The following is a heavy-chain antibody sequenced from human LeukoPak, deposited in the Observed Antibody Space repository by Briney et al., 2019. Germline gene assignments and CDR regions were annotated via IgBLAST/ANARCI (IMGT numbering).Heavy chain of an antibody. J-gene: IGHJ4*02. CDR2: ISGGTT. CDR1: GFTFSSYS. V-gene: IGHV3-49*04. D-gene: IGHD6-19*01. CDR3: SRGSGWLSVY. Sequence: PGGSLRLSCAASGFTFSSYSMNWVRQAPGKGLEWIGFISGGTTEYAASVKGRFTISRDDSTSIAHLQMNSLTTEDTAVYYCSRGSGWLSVYWGQGTLVTVSS.